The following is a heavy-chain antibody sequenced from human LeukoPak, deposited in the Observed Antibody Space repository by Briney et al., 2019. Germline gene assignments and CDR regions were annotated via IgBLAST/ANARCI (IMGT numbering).Heavy chain of an antibody. Sequence: GGSLRLSCAASGFTLSNYDMNWVRQATGKGLVWLSYISTSSRYIYYKDSVRGRFTISRDDAKNSLYLEMNSLRAEDTAVYYCARADCSSSTCYLRRSWFDPWGQGTLVTVSS. CDR3: ARADCSSSTCYLRRSWFDP. J-gene: IGHJ5*02. CDR1: GFTLSNYD. D-gene: IGHD2-2*01. V-gene: IGHV3-21*01. CDR2: ISTSSRYI.